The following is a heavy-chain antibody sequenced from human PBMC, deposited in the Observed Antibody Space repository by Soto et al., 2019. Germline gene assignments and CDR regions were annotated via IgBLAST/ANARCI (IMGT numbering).Heavy chain of an antibody. V-gene: IGHV3-23*01. CDR3: AKEALNNIAALLDY. D-gene: IGHD6-6*01. CDR2: ISGSGGST. Sequence: PGGSXRLSCAASGFTFSSYAMSWVRQAPGKGLEWVSAISGSGGSTYYADSVKGRFTISRDNSKNTVYLQMNSLRAEDTAVYYCAKEALNNIAALLDYWGQGTLVTVSS. CDR1: GFTFSSYA. J-gene: IGHJ4*02.